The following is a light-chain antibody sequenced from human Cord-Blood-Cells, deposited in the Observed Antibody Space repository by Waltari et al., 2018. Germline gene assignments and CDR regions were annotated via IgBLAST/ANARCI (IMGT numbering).Light chain of an antibody. CDR3: SSYAGSNNVV. CDR1: SSDVGGYNY. CDR2: EVS. Sequence: QSALTQPPSASGSPGQSVTISCTGTSSDVGGYNYVSWYQQTPGKAPKLMIYEVSKRPSGVPDGFSGANACNPASMTVSGLQAEDEAYYYCSSYAGSNNVVFGGGTKLTVL. J-gene: IGLJ2*01. V-gene: IGLV2-8*01.